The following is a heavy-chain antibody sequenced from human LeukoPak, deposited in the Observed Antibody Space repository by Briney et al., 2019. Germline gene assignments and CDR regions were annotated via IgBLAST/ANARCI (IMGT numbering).Heavy chain of an antibody. CDR1: GGSISSYY. V-gene: IGHV4-59*08. CDR2: IYYSGST. J-gene: IGHJ4*02. D-gene: IGHD4-23*01. CDR3: ARLRVQNYGGNWGFDY. Sequence: SETLSLTCTVSGGSISSYYWSWIRQPPGKGLEWIGYIYYSGSTNYNPSLKSRVTISIDTSKNQFSLKLSSVTAADTAVYYCARLRVQNYGGNWGFDYWGQGTLVTVSS.